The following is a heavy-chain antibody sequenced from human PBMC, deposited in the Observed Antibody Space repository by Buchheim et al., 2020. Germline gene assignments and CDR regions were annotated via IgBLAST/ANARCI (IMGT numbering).Heavy chain of an antibody. D-gene: IGHD1-7*01. V-gene: IGHV3-48*02. CDR2: ITSSSSSTM. CDR3: ARWGRTGTTPNYYYGMDV. Sequence: EVQLVESGGDLVQPGGSLRLSCVASGFMFSAYGMDWVRQAPGKGLEWVSHITSSSSSTMYCADSVKGRFTISRDNAKNSIYLQMNSLRDEDTAVYYCARWGRTGTTPNYYYGMDVWGQGTT. J-gene: IGHJ6*02. CDR1: GFMFSAYG.